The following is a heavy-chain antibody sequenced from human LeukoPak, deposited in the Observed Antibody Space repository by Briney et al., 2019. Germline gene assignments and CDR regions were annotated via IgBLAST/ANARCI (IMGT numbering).Heavy chain of an antibody. D-gene: IGHD3-22*01. CDR2: ISGSGGST. V-gene: IGHV3-23*01. J-gene: IGHJ4*02. CDR1: GFTFSSYA. Sequence: GGSLRLSCAASGFTFSSYAMSWVRQAPGKGLEWVSAISGSGGSTYYADSVKGRFTISRDNSKDTPYLQMNSLRAEDTAVYYCAKDRYYYDSTGYRGIDFWGQGTLVTVSS. CDR3: AKDRYYYDSTGYRGIDF.